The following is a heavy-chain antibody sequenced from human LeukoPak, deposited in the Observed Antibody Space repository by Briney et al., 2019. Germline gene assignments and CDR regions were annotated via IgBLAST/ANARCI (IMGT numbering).Heavy chain of an antibody. Sequence: ASVKVSCKASGYIFTNYDINWVRQATGQGLEWMGWMNPNSGNTGFAQKFQGRVTMTRNTSKSTAYMELSSLTSEDTAVYYCAKDPPQIGYYDSSGYDYWGQGTLVTVSS. D-gene: IGHD3-22*01. V-gene: IGHV1-8*01. J-gene: IGHJ4*02. CDR3: AKDPPQIGYYDSSGYDY. CDR2: MNPNSGNT. CDR1: GYIFTNYD.